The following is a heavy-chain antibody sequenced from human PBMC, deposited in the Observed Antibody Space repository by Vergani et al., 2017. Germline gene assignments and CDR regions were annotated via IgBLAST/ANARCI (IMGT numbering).Heavy chain of an antibody. CDR3: ARWDCSSTSCYNNYFDY. J-gene: IGHJ4*02. Sequence: QVQLQESGPGLVKPSQTLSLTCTVSGGSISSGDYYWSWIRQPPGKGLEWIGYIYYSGSTYYNPSLKSRVTISVDTSKNQFSLKLSSVTAADTAVYYCARWDCSSTSCYNNYFDYWGQGTLVTVSS. CDR2: IYYSGST. CDR1: GGSISSGDYY. V-gene: IGHV4-30-4*01. D-gene: IGHD2-2*02.